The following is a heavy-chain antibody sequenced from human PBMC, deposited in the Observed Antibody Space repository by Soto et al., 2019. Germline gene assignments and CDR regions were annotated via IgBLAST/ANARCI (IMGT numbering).Heavy chain of an antibody. J-gene: IGHJ4*02. V-gene: IGHV3-66*01. CDR3: ARVRGYSYGLDY. D-gene: IGHD5-18*01. Sequence: GGSLRLSCAASGFTVSSNYMSWVRQAPGKGLEWVSVIYSGGSTYYADSVKGRFTISRLNSKNTLYLQMNSLRAEDTAVYYCARVRGYSYGLDYWGQGTLVTVSS. CDR2: IYSGGST. CDR1: GFTVSSNY.